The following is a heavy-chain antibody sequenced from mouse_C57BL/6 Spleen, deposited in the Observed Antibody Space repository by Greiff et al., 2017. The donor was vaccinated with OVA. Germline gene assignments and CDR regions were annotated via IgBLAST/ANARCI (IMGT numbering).Heavy chain of an antibody. V-gene: IGHV1-81*01. CDR3: ARGGAGGSYAMDY. CDR1: GYTFTSYG. CDR2: FYPRSGNT. Sequence: QVQLKESGAELARPGASVKLSCKASGYTFTSYGISWVKQRTGQGLEWIGEFYPRSGNTYYNEKFKGKATLTADKSSSTAYMERRSLTSEDSAVYFCARGGAGGSYAMDYWGQGTSVTVSS. J-gene: IGHJ4*01.